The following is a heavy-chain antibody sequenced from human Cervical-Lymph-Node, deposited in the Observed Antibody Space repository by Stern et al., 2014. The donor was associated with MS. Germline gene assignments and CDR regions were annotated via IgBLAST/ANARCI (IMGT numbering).Heavy chain of an antibody. J-gene: IGHJ4*02. D-gene: IGHD3-22*01. CDR2: INPNSGGT. CDR1: GYTFTGYY. V-gene: IGHV1-2*04. CDR3: ARELYYYDSSDPAPFDY. Sequence: QVQLVQSGAEVKKPGASVKVSCKASGYTFTGYYMHWVRQAPGQGLEWMGWINPNSGGTNYAQKFQGWVTMTRDTSISTAYMELSRLRSDDTAVYYCARELYYYDSSDPAPFDYWGQGTLVTVSS.